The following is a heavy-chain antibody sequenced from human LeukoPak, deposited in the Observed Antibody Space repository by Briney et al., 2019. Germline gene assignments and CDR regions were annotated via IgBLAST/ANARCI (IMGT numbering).Heavy chain of an antibody. D-gene: IGHD3-22*01. J-gene: IGHJ1*01. CDR3: ARAANYYDRLFQH. V-gene: IGHV4-59*01. Sequence: PSETLSLTCTVSGGPISSSFWSWIRQPPGKGLEWIGHIYYTGSTYYNPSLKSRVTISVDTSNNQFSLKVTSVSAADTAVYYCARAANYYDRLFQHWGQGTLVTVSS. CDR2: IYYTGST. CDR1: GGPISSSF.